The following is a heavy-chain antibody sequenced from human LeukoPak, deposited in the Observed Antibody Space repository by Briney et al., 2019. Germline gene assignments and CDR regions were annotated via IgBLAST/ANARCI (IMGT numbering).Heavy chain of an antibody. D-gene: IGHD2-2*01. CDR3: ARVVPAAKEYYYYYYMDV. Sequence: SETLSLTCTVSGGSISSSSYYWGWIRQPPGKGLEWIGSIYYSGSTYYNPSLKSRVTISVDTSKNQFSLKLSSVTAADTAVYYCARVVPAAKEYYYYYYMDVWGKGTTVTVSS. CDR2: IYYSGST. J-gene: IGHJ6*03. CDR1: GGSISSSSYY. V-gene: IGHV4-39*07.